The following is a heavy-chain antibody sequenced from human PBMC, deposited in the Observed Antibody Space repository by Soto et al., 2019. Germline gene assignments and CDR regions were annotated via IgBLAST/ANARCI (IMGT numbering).Heavy chain of an antibody. D-gene: IGHD3-22*01. V-gene: IGHV3-30*18. J-gene: IGHJ4*02. CDR2: ISFHGSNK. Sequence: GGSLRLSCVVSGFTFRSYAMHWVRQAPGKGLEWVALISFHGSNKYYADSVKGRFTISRDNSKNTLDLQMNSLRVEDSAVYYCAKGLSNTYEYETSGPDDYWGQGTLVTVSS. CDR3: AKGLSNTYEYETSGPDDY. CDR1: GFTFRSYA.